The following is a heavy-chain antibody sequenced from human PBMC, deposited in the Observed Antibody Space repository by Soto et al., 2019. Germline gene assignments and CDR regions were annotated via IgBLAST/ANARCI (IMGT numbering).Heavy chain of an antibody. D-gene: IGHD1-26*01. CDR3: ARGEQYSGRIFDY. V-gene: IGHV6-1*01. Sequence: SQTLSLTCTITGDSVSSNSAGWSWVRQSPSRGLEWLGRTYYRSKWYYEYAVSVRGRITINPDTSKNQYSLQLNSVTPEDTAVYFCARGEQYSGRIFDYWGQGTLVTVSS. CDR1: GDSVSSNSAG. CDR2: TYYRSKWYY. J-gene: IGHJ4*01.